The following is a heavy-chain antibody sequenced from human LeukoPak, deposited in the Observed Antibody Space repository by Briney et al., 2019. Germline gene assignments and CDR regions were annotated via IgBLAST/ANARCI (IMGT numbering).Heavy chain of an antibody. CDR3: AGEISRGFDI. CDR1: GFTFSNYP. J-gene: IGHJ3*02. CDR2: VSSNGAST. D-gene: IGHD2/OR15-2a*01. Sequence: GGSLRLSCAASGFTFSNYPMHWVRQAPGKGLESVSAVSSNGASTYYENSVKDRFIVSRDNSKNTLYLQLGSLRAEDTAVYYCAGEISRGFDIWGQGTMVTVSS. V-gene: IGHV3-64*01.